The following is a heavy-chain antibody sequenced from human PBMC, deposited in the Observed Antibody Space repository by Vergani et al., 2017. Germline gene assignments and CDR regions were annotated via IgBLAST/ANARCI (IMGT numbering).Heavy chain of an antibody. V-gene: IGHV3-49*04. CDR2: IRSKDCGGTT. D-gene: IGHD2-15*01. Sequence: EVQLVESGGGLVQPGRSLRLSCTASGFTFGDYAMSWVRQAPGKGLEWVGFIRSKDCGGTTEYAASVKGRFTISRDDYKSIAYLQMNSLKTEDTAVYYGTRHVVVAAMIKNDAFDIWGQGTMVTVSS. J-gene: IGHJ3*02. CDR3: TRHVVVAAMIKNDAFDI. CDR1: GFTFGDYA.